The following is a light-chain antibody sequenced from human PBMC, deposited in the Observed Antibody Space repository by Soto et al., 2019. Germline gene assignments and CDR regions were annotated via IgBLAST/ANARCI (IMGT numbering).Light chain of an antibody. CDR1: HNISNF. V-gene: IGKV1-27*01. CDR3: QKYNSAPQT. J-gene: IGKJ1*01. Sequence: DVRVTQSPSSLSASVRDRVTITCRASHNISNFLAWYQQKAEKVPKLLIYAASTLQSGVPSRFSGSGSGTDFTLTISSLQPEDFAIYYCQKYNSAPQTFGQGTKVDIK. CDR2: AAS.